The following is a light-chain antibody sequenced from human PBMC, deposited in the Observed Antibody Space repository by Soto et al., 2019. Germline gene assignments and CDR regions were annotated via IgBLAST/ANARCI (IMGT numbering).Light chain of an antibody. CDR2: GAS. V-gene: IGKV3-20*01. CDR3: QQYGNSPLT. CDR1: QSVRSN. Sequence: EIVMTQSPATLSVSPGERATLSCRASQSVRSNLAWYQQKPGQAPRLLIYGASNRATGIPDRFSGSGSGTDFTLTISRLEPEDFAVYFCQQYGNSPLTFGGGTRLEI. J-gene: IGKJ5*01.